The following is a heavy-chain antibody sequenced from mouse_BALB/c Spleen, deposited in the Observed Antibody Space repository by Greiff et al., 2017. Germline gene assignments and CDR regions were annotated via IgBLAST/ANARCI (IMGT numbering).Heavy chain of an antibody. CDR2: INPDSSTI. J-gene: IGHJ3*01. CDR1: GFAFSRYW. V-gene: IGHV4-1*02. Sequence: EVKLLESGGGLVQPGGSLKLSCAASGFAFSRYWMSWVRQAPGKGLEWIGEINPDSSTINYTPSLKDKFIISRDNAKNTLYLQMSKVRSEDTALYYCARVLYGYAWFAYWGQGTLVTVSA. D-gene: IGHD2-2*01. CDR3: ARVLYGYAWFAY.